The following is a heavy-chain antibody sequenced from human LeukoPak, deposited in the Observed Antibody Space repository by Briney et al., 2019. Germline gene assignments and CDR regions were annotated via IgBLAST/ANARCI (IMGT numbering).Heavy chain of an antibody. CDR1: GYSISSGYY. CDR3: ARVGLFVVVTAIRGQYYFDY. Sequence: PSETLSLTCTVSGYSISSGYYWGWIRQPPGKGLEWIGSIYHSGSTYYNPSLKSRVTISVDTSKNQFSLKLSSVTAADTAVYYCARVGLFVVVTAIRGQYYFDYWGQGTLVTVSS. CDR2: IYHSGST. V-gene: IGHV4-38-2*02. J-gene: IGHJ4*02. D-gene: IGHD2-21*02.